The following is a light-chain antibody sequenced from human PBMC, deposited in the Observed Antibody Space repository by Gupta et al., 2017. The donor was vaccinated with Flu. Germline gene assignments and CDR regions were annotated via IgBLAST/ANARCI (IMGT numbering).Light chain of an antibody. CDR3: QQYHSLST. CDR2: KAS. Sequence: QRPGKAPKLLIYKASTLEGGVPSRFSGSGSGTEFTLTISSLQPDDFATYFCQQYHSLSTFGQGTKVEI. V-gene: IGKV1-5*03. J-gene: IGKJ1*01.